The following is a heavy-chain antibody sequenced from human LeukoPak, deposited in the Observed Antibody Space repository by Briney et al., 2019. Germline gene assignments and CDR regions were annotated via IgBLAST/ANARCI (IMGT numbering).Heavy chain of an antibody. CDR1: GFTFSSFW. D-gene: IGHD2-2*02. CDR3: ARGDEYTTSP. V-gene: IGHV3-7*05. CDR2: IKRDGGDE. Sequence: GGSLRLSCAASGFTFSSFWMSWVRQAPGKGLEWVANIKRDGGDEYYVDSVKGRFSISRDNAKNSLYLHMNSLRAEDTAVYYCARGDEYTTSPWGQGTLVTVSS. J-gene: IGHJ4*02.